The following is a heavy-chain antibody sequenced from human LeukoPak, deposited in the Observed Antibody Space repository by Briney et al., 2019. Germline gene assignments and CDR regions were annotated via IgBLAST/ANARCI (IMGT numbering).Heavy chain of an antibody. CDR1: GGTFSSYA. Sequence: SAKVSCKASGGTFSSYAISWVRQAPGQGLEWMGGIIPIFGTANYAQKFQGRVTITADESTSTAYMELSSLRSEDTAVYYCARGPGCSGGSCPFNYWGQGTLVTVSS. D-gene: IGHD2-15*01. V-gene: IGHV1-69*13. J-gene: IGHJ4*02. CDR2: IIPIFGTA. CDR3: ARGPGCSGGSCPFNY.